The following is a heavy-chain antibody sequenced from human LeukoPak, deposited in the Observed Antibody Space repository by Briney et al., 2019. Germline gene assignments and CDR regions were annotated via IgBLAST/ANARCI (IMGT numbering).Heavy chain of an antibody. CDR2: ISSSSSII. D-gene: IGHD3-3*01. CDR3: AKSGRYYYYGMDV. CDR1: GFTFSNYN. V-gene: IGHV3-48*01. Sequence: GGSLRLSCAASGFTFSNYNMNWVRQAPGKGLEWVSYISSSSSIIYYADSVKGRFTISRDNGKSSLYLQMNSLRAEDTAVYYCAKSGRYYYYGMDVWGQGTTVTVSS. J-gene: IGHJ6*02.